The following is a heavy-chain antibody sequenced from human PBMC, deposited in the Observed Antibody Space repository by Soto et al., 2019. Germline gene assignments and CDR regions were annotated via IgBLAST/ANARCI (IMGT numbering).Heavy chain of an antibody. CDR2: IIPIFGTA. V-gene: IGHV1-69*01. D-gene: IGHD3-3*01. CDR3: ARDKYYDFWSGYYAGEGNNWFDP. J-gene: IGHJ5*02. Sequence: QVQLVQSGAEVKKPGSSVKVSCKASGGTFSSYAISWVRQAPGQGLEWMGGIIPIFGTANYAQKFQGRVTIPADESTSTAYMELSSLRSEDTAVYYCARDKYYDFWSGYYAGEGNNWFDPWGQGTLVTVSS. CDR1: GGTFSSYA.